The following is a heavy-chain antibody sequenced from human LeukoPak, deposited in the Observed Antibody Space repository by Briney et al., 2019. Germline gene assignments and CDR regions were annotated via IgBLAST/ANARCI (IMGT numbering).Heavy chain of an antibody. D-gene: IGHD3-10*01. Sequence: GGSLRLSCAASGFTFSSYAMSWVCQAPGKGLEWVSAISGSGGSTYYADSVKGRFTISRDNSKNTLYLQMNSLRAEDTAVYYCATGELYPLFDYWGQGTLVTVSS. CDR1: GFTFSSYA. CDR3: ATGELYPLFDY. J-gene: IGHJ4*02. CDR2: ISGSGGST. V-gene: IGHV3-23*01.